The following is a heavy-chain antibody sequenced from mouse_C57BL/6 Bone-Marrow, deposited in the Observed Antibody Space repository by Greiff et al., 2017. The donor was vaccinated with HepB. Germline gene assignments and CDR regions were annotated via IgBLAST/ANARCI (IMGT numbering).Heavy chain of an antibody. CDR2: ILPGSGST. V-gene: IGHV1-9*01. Sequence: QVQLQQSGAELMKPGASVKLSCKATGYTFTGYWIEWVKQRPGHGLEWIGEILPGSGSTNYNEKFKGKATFTADTSSNTAYMQLSSLTTEDSAIYYCALIYYYGSRRGYFDVWGTGTTVTVSS. CDR1: GYTFTGYW. CDR3: ALIYYYGSRRGYFDV. D-gene: IGHD1-1*01. J-gene: IGHJ1*03.